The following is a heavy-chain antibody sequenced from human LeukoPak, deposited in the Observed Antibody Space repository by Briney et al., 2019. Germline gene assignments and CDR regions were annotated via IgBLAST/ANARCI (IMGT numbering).Heavy chain of an antibody. D-gene: IGHD3-9*01. CDR3: ARDHATIGKYDY. Sequence: ASVKVSCKASGYTFTNYYMHWVRQAPGQELEWMGTINPSGGITSYAQKFQGRVSMTRDTSTRTVYMELRNLRSEDTAVYYCARDHATIGKYDYWGQGSLVTVSS. CDR2: INPSGGIT. J-gene: IGHJ4*02. V-gene: IGHV1-46*01. CDR1: GYTFTNYY.